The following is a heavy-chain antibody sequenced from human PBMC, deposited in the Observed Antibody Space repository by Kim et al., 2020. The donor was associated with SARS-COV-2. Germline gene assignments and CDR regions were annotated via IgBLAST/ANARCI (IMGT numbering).Heavy chain of an antibody. CDR2: VSSGSGYI. D-gene: IGHD1-1*01. V-gene: IGHV3-21*01. CDR3: ARGYNNNWFDP. J-gene: IGHJ5*02. Sequence: GGSLRLSCAASVFTFSSYTMNWVRQAPGKGLEWVSSVSSGSGYIYYADSVKGRFTISRDNAKNSLYLQMNSLRAEDTAVYYCARGYNNNWFDPWGQGTLVTVSS. CDR1: VFTFSSYT.